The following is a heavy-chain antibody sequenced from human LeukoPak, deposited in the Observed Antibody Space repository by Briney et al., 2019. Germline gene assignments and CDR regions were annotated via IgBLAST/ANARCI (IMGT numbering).Heavy chain of an antibody. CDR1: GYSFTSYW. CDR3: VRRVKASMAGYTYWFFDL. CDR2: TNPGDSET. J-gene: IGHJ2*01. Sequence: GESLKISCKDSGYSFTSYWIGWVRQMPGKGLEWLGMTNPGDSETRNSPSFEGQVTSSADKSTSTAYLQWSSLKASDTAMYYCVRRVKASMAGYTYWFFDLWGPGTLVTVSS. D-gene: IGHD3-9*01. V-gene: IGHV5-51*01.